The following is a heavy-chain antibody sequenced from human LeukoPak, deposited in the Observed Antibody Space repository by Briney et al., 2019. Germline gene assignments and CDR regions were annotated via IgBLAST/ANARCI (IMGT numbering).Heavy chain of an antibody. V-gene: IGHV3-30*04. D-gene: IGHD6-19*01. CDR3: ARDSWYSSGWYPEPADVG. J-gene: IGHJ4*02. Sequence: PGGSLRLSCAASGFTFSSYAMHWVRQAPGKGLEWVAVISYDGSNKYYADSVKGRFTISRDNSKNTLYLQMNSLRAEDTAVYYCARDSWYSSGWYPEPADVGWGQGTLVTVSS. CDR2: ISYDGSNK. CDR1: GFTFSSYA.